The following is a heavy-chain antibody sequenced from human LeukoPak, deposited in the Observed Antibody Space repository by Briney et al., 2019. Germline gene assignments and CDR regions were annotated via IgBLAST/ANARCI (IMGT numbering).Heavy chain of an antibody. J-gene: IGHJ4*02. Sequence: GGSLRLSCAASEFSFSSYSMNWVRQAPGKGLEWLSYISSTSSAIYYADSLKGRFTISRDNAKNSLYLQMDSLRAEDTAVYYCARVIGSYGDSAYWGQGTLVTVSS. CDR1: EFSFSSYS. D-gene: IGHD3-16*01. V-gene: IGHV3-48*04. CDR3: ARVIGSYGDSAY. CDR2: ISSTSSAI.